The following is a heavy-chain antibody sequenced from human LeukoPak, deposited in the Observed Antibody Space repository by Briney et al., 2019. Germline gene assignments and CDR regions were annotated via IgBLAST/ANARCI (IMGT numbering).Heavy chain of an antibody. CDR2: INPNSGGT. V-gene: IGHV1-2*02. CDR3: ARDLRAGDY. J-gene: IGHJ4*02. CDR1: GYTFTGYY. Sequence: ASVNVSCKASGYTFTGYYMHWVPQAPGQGLEWMGWINPNSGGTNYAQKFQGRVNMTRDTSISTAYMELSRLRSDDTDVYYCARDLRAGDYWGQGTLVTVSS.